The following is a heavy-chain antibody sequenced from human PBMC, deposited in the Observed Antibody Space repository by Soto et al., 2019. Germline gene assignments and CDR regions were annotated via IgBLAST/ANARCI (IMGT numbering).Heavy chain of an antibody. J-gene: IGHJ4*02. CDR3: TTERYPRTTVTIVVQRIDY. CDR1: GFTFSNAW. CDR2: IKSKTDGGTT. V-gene: IGHV3-15*01. D-gene: IGHD4-17*01. Sequence: EVQLVESGGGLVKPGGSLRLSCAASGFTFSNAWMSWVHQAPGKGLEWVGRIKSKTDGGTTDYAAPVKGRFTISRDDSKNTLYLQMNSLKTEDTAVYYCTTERYPRTTVTIVVQRIDYWGQGTLVTVSS.